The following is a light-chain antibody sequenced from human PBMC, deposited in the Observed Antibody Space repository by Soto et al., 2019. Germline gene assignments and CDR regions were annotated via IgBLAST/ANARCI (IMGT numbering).Light chain of an antibody. CDR3: QEYGSSPPLT. CDR1: QRVSSS. Sequence: EIVSTQSPGTLSLSTGERATVYRGASQRVSSSLAWYQQKPGQAPRLLIHGASSRATGIPDRFSGSGSGTDFTLTISRLEPEDFAVYYCQEYGSSPPLTFGRWTKVDIK. J-gene: IGKJ4*01. V-gene: IGKV3-20*01. CDR2: GAS.